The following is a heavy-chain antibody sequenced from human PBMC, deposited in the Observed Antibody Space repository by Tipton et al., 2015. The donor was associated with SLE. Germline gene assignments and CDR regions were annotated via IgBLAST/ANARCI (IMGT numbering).Heavy chain of an antibody. CDR2: INHSGST. Sequence: TCAVYGGSFNSYYWSWIRQPPGKGLEWIGEINHSGSTNYNPSLKSRVTISVDTSKNQFSLKLSSVTAADTAVYYCARGPSPSGGFDYWGQGTLVTVSS. CDR3: ARGPSPSGGFDY. V-gene: IGHV4-34*01. J-gene: IGHJ4*02. D-gene: IGHD3-10*01. CDR1: GGSFNSYY.